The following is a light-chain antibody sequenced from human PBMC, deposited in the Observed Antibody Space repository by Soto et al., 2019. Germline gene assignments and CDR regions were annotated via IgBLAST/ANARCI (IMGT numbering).Light chain of an antibody. J-gene: IGLJ1*01. CDR1: SSNIGGNS. V-gene: IGLV1-51*01. Sequence: QSVLTQPPSVSAAPGQKVTISCSGSSSNIGGNSVSWYQQLPGTAPKLLIYDDNKRPSGIPDRFSGSKSGTSATLGITGFQTGDQADHYCGSWDGRVIANVFGTGTKVTVL. CDR3: GSWDGRVIANV. CDR2: DDN.